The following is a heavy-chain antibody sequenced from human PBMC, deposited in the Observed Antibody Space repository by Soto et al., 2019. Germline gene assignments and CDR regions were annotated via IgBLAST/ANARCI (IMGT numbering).Heavy chain of an antibody. CDR1: GGTFSSYA. J-gene: IGHJ3*02. V-gene: IGHV1-69*01. CDR2: IIPIFGTA. CDR3: AREVYDYVWGSYHTHDAFDI. Sequence: QVQLVQSGAEVKKPGSSVKVSCKASGGTFSSYAISWVRQAPGQGLEWMGGIIPIFGTANYAQKFQGRDTITADESTSTAYMELSSLRSEDTAVYYCAREVYDYVWGSYHTHDAFDIWGQGTMVTVSS. D-gene: IGHD3-16*02.